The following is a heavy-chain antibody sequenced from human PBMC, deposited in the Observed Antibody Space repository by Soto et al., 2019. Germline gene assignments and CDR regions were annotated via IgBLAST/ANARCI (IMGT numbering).Heavy chain of an antibody. CDR1: GFTFSNAW. Sequence: GGSLRLSCAAPGFTFSNAWMNWVRQAPGEGLEWVGRVKSKDGGGTTDYAAPVKGRFTISRDDSKNTLYLQMNSLKTEDTAVYYCTTDGPFRDQHLDYWGRGTLVTVSS. CDR2: VKSKDGGGTT. D-gene: IGHD2-2*01. CDR3: TTDGPFRDQHLDY. V-gene: IGHV3-15*07. J-gene: IGHJ4*02.